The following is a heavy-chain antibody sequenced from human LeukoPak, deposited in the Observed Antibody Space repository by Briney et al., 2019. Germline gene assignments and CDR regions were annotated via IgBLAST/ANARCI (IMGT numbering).Heavy chain of an antibody. D-gene: IGHD3-10*01. CDR2: INHSGST. CDR3: ARQGYYYGSGSYYHFDY. V-gene: IGHV4-34*01. CDR1: GGSFSGYY. Sequence: SETLSLTCAVYGGSFSGYYWSWIRQPPRKGLEWIGEINHSGSTNYNPSLKSRVTISVDTSKNQFSLKLSSVTAADTAVYYCARQGYYYGSGSYYHFDYWGQGTLVTVSS. J-gene: IGHJ4*02.